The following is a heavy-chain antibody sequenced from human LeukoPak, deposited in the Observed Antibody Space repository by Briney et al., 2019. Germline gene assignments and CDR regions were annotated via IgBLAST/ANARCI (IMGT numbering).Heavy chain of an antibody. D-gene: IGHD3-16*01. CDR3: ATFAAGVLRLLDAFDI. V-gene: IGHV1-24*01. CDR1: GYTLTELS. Sequence: ASVKVSCKVSGYTLTELSMHWVRQAPGKGLEWMGGFDPEDGETIYAQKFQGRVTMTEDTSTDTAYMELSSLRSEDTAVYYCATFAAGVLRLLDAFDIWGQGTMGTVSS. J-gene: IGHJ3*02. CDR2: FDPEDGET.